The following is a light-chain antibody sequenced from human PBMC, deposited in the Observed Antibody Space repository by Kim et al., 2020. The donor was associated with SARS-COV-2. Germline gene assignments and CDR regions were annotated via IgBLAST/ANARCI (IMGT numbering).Light chain of an antibody. CDR2: GAS. J-gene: IGKJ1*01. CDR3: QQYNDWPRT. CDR1: QSVRTK. Sequence: VSPGERATLSCRASQSVRTKLAWYRQKPGQAPRLLIFGASNRATDIPARFSGSGSGTEFTLTISSLQSEDFAVYYCQQYNDWPRTFGQGTKVDIK. V-gene: IGKV3-15*01.